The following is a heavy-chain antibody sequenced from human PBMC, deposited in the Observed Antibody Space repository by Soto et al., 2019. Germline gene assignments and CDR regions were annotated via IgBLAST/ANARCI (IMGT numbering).Heavy chain of an antibody. V-gene: IGHV6-1*01. CDR2: TYFRSKWYN. J-gene: IGHJ4*02. CDR1: GDSVASNTYS. Sequence: SQPLSLSSASSGDSVASNTYSWNWIRQSPSRGLEWLGRTYFRSKWYNDYAVSVKSRIILXRATSINXVSAQLNSVTSQDTAVYHCPNAEVDYWGQGTLVTVSS. CDR3: PNAEVDY.